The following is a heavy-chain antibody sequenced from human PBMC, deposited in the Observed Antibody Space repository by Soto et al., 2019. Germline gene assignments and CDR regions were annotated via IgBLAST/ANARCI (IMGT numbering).Heavy chain of an antibody. J-gene: IGHJ5*02. CDR1: GFTFSSYG. Sequence: GGSLRLSCAASGFTFSSYGMHWVRQAPGKGLEWVAVIWYDGSNKYYADSVKGRFTISRDTSKNTLYLQMNSLRAEDTAVYYCARPTAPTNSVWSPGGDWFDPWGQGTLVTVSS. V-gene: IGHV3-33*01. D-gene: IGHD3-16*01. CDR2: IWYDGSNK. CDR3: ARPTAPTNSVWSPGGDWFDP.